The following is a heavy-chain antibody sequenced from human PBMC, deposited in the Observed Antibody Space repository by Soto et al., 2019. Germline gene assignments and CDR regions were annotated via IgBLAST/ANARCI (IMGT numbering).Heavy chain of an antibody. J-gene: IGHJ3*01. CDR2: IKTDGTYT. CDR1: GFTVSNHW. Sequence: EVQLVESGGGLVQPGGSLTLSCAASGFTVSNHWMHWVRQAPGRGLESISRIKTDGTYTDYADSVKGRFTISRDNAKNMLYLQMDSLRPEGTGVSYCARPKGAAYSAFDVWGQGTVVTVSS. D-gene: IGHD2-21*01. V-gene: IGHV3-74*01. CDR3: ARPKGAAYSAFDV.